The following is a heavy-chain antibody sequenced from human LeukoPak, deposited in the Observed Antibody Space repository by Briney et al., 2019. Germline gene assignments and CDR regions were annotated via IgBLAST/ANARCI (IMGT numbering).Heavy chain of an antibody. CDR3: ATVVRHYDLNGVY. V-gene: IGHV1-18*01. CDR2: ISAHSGDT. D-gene: IGHD3-22*01. CDR1: GYPFTNFA. Sequence: ASVTVSCKASGYPFTNFAINWVRQAPGQGHEWMGWISAHSGDTHSAQKFQGRVTMTEDTSTDTAYMELSSLRSEDTAVYYCATVVRHYDLNGVYWGQGTLVTVSS. J-gene: IGHJ4*02.